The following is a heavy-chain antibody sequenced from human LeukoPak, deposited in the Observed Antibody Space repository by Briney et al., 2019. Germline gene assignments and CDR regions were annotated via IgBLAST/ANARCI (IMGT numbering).Heavy chain of an antibody. V-gene: IGHV1-18*01. D-gene: IGHD1-26*01. CDR1: GYTFTSYG. J-gene: IGHJ4*02. CDR3: ARDRDVGATIFAAELSTFDY. CDR2: ISAYNGNT. Sequence: ASVKVSCKASGYTFTSYGISWVRQAPGQGLEWMGWISAYNGNTNYAQKLQGRVTMTIDTSTSTAYMELRSLRSDDTAVYYCARDRDVGATIFAAELSTFDYWGQGTLVTVSS.